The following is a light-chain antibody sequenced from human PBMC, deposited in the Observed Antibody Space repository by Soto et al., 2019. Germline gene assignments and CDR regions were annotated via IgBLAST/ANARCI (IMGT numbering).Light chain of an antibody. J-gene: IGLJ3*02. CDR2: DVR. CDR3: CSYAGSYSSL. Sequence: QSALTQPRSVSGSPGQSVTISCTGTSNDVGAYDYVSWYQQHPGKAPKLMIFDVRKRPSGFPDRFSGSKSGNTASLTISGLQADDEADYYCCSYAGSYSSLFGGGTKLTVL. V-gene: IGLV2-11*01. CDR1: SNDVGAYDY.